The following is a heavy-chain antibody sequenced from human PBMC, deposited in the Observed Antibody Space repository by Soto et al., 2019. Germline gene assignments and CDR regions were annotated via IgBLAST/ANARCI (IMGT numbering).Heavy chain of an antibody. D-gene: IGHD2-2*01. CDR2: ISYDGSNK. CDR1: GFTFSSYA. V-gene: IGHV3-30-3*01. CDR3: ARGPSSLTRFDY. J-gene: IGHJ4*02. Sequence: GGSLRLSCAASGFTFSSYAMHWVRQTPGKGLEWVAVISYDGSNKYYADSVKGRFTISRDNSKNTLYVQMNSLRAEDTALYYCARGPSSLTRFDYWGQGTLVTVSS.